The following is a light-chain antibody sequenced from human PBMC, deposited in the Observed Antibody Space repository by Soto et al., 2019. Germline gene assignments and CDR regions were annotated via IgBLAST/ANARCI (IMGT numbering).Light chain of an antibody. V-gene: IGKV1-39*01. CDR1: ESIARF. CDR3: QQSYSNPRT. Sequence: DIQMTQSPSSLSASVGDRVTITCRASESIARFLNWYQQRPGKAPNLLISAASSLQSGVPSRFSGSGSGTDFTLNISSLQPEDFATYYCQQSYSNPRTFGQGTKVEIK. J-gene: IGKJ1*01. CDR2: AAS.